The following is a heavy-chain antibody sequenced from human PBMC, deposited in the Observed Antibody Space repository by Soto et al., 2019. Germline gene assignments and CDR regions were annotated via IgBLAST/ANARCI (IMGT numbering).Heavy chain of an antibody. CDR2: IHHDGSST. J-gene: IGHJ4*02. V-gene: IGHV3-33*01. Sequence: QVQLVESGGGVVQPGTSLRLSCAASGFTFSTYGMHWVRQAPGKGLEWVASIHHDGSSTYYADTAKGRFTVSKDNSKNTLFLQMDSLRVGDTAVYFCARWIRSLNYDYWGQGTLLIVSS. CDR3: ARWIRSLNYDY. D-gene: IGHD2-2*03. CDR1: GFTFSTYG.